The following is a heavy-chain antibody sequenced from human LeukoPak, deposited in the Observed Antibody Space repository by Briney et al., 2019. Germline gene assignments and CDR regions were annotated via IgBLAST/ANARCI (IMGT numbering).Heavy chain of an antibody. V-gene: IGHV3-30*02. CDR3: AYYYGSGSYLEYYFDY. CDR1: GFTFSSYG. D-gene: IGHD3-10*01. CDR2: IRYDGSNK. J-gene: IGHJ4*02. Sequence: GGSQRLSCAASGFTFSSYGMHSVRQAPGKGLEWVAFIRYDGSNKYYADSVKGRFTISRDNSKNTLYLQMNSLRAEDTAVYYSAYYYGSGSYLEYYFDYWGQGTLVTVSS.